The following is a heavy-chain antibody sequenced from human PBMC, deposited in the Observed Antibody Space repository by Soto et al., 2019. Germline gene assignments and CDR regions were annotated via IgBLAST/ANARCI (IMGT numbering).Heavy chain of an antibody. V-gene: IGHV1-18*01. CDR2: ISAYNGNT. D-gene: IGHD6-13*01. CDR1: GYTFTSYG. CDR3: ARGGYSSSWYEGPGNWFDP. Sequence: ASVKVSCKASGYTFTSYGISWVRQAPGQGLEWMGWISAYNGNTNYAQKLQGRVTMTTDTSTSTAYMELRSLRSDDTAVYYCARGGYSSSWYEGPGNWFDPWGQGTLVTVSS. J-gene: IGHJ5*02.